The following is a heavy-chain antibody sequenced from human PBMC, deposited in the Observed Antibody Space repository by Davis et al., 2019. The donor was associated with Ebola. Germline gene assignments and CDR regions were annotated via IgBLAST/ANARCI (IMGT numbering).Heavy chain of an antibody. D-gene: IGHD6-19*01. V-gene: IGHV4-34*01. CDR3: ARQYSSGWLDY. CDR1: GGSFSGYY. CDR2: INHSGST. Sequence: MPSETLSLTCAVYGGSFSGYYWSWIRQPPGKGLEWIGEINHSGSTNYNPSLKSRVTISVDTSKNQFSLKVNSVAAADTAMYYCARQYSSGWLDYWGQGTLVTVSS. J-gene: IGHJ4*02.